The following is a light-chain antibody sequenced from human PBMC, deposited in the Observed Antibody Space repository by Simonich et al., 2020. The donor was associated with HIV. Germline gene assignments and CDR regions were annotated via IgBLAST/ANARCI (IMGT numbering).Light chain of an antibody. CDR2: DAS. Sequence: EMVMTQSPATLSLSPGERATLSCRASQSVSSNLAWHQQKPGQAPTLLIYDASTRATVIPARFSGSGSGTEFTLTINRMQSEDFAVYYCQQYNNWPRTFGLGTKVEIK. J-gene: IGKJ1*01. CDR3: QQYNNWPRT. V-gene: IGKV3-15*01. CDR1: QSVSSN.